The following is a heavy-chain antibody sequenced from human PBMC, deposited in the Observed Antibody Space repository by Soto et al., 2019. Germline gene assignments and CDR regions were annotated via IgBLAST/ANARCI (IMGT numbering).Heavy chain of an antibody. J-gene: IGHJ4*02. CDR1: GFTFSNYA. D-gene: IGHD3-10*01. CDR2: ISGSGGST. V-gene: IGHV3-23*01. CDR3: AKDVAAITMVRGVIITPYYFDY. Sequence: GSLRLSCAASGFTFSNYAMSWVRQAPGKGLEWVSVISGSGGSTYYADSVKGRFTISRDNSKNTLYLQMNSLRAEDTAVYYCAKDVAAITMVRGVIITPYYFDYWGQGTLVTVSS.